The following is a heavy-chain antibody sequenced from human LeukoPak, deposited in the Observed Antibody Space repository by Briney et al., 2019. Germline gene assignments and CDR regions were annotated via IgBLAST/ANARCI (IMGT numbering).Heavy chain of an antibody. J-gene: IGHJ4*02. Sequence: PSETLSLTCTVSGGSISSYYWSWIRQPPGKGLEWIGYIYYSGSTNYNPSLKSRVTISVDTSKSQFSLKLSSVTAADTAVYYCATMNYDSSGYYTIDYWGQGTLVTVSS. CDR2: IYYSGST. V-gene: IGHV4-59*08. CDR3: ATMNYDSSGYYTIDY. CDR1: GGSISSYY. D-gene: IGHD3-22*01.